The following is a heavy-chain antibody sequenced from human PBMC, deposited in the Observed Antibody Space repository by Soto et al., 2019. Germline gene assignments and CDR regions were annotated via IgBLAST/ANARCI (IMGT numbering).Heavy chain of an antibody. CDR3: VRGVNSNNSPGTFDY. Sequence: GGSLRLSCVGSNFTFSSYAMHWVRQSPGKGLEWVAVIWYDGSEKYYGDSVKGRFTISRDNSKNTLFLQMNSLRAEDTALYYCVRGVNSNNSPGTFDYWGHGTLVTVSS. J-gene: IGHJ4*01. CDR2: IWYDGSEK. D-gene: IGHD3-10*01. V-gene: IGHV3-33*01. CDR1: NFTFSSYA.